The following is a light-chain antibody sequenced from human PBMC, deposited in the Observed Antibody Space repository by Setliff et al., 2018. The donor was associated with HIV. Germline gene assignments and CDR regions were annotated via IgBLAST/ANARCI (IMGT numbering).Light chain of an antibody. J-gene: IGLJ1*01. CDR2: EVS. Sequence: QSALAQPASVSGSPGQSITISCTGTSSDVGGYKYVYWYQQHPGKAPKLMIYEVSNRPSGISNRFSGSKSGNTASLTISGLQAEDEADYYCSSYAGNSGYVFGTGTKVTVL. CDR3: SSYAGNSGYV. CDR1: SSDVGGYKY. V-gene: IGLV2-14*01.